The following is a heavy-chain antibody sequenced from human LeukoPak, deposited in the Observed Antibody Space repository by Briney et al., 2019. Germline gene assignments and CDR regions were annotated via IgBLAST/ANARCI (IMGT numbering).Heavy chain of an antibody. Sequence: MSSETLSLTCAVYGRSFSGYYWSWIRQPPGKGLEWIGEINHSGSTNYNPSLKSRVTISVDTSKNQFSLKLSSVTAADTAVYYCARGCGGDCYYEYFQHWGQGTLVTVSS. V-gene: IGHV4-34*01. J-gene: IGHJ1*01. CDR2: INHSGST. CDR3: ARGCGGDCYYEYFQH. CDR1: GRSFSGYY. D-gene: IGHD2-21*02.